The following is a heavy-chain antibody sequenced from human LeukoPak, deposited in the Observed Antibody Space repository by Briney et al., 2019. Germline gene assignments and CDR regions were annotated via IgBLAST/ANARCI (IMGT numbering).Heavy chain of an antibody. CDR3: ARNGGNSDFDY. Sequence: SETLSLTCAVSGSSISSSSGNCWTWVRQPPGKGLEWIGEIYHSGSTNYNPSLKGRVTMLLDKSKNQFSLKLSSVTAADTAVYYCARNGGNSDFDYWGQGTLVTVSS. CDR1: GSSISSSSGNC. V-gene: IGHV4-4*02. J-gene: IGHJ4*02. D-gene: IGHD4-23*01. CDR2: IYHSGST.